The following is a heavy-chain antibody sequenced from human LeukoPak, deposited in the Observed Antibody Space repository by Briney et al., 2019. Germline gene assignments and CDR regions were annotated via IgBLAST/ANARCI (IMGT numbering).Heavy chain of an antibody. Sequence: GASVKVSCKATGYTFTSYDISWVRQATGQGLEWMGWMNPNSGNTGYAQKFQGRVTMTRNTSISTAYMELSSLRSEDTAVYYRARGRGSRGFDYWGQGTLVTVSS. CDR3: ARGRGSRGFDY. D-gene: IGHD3-10*01. CDR2: MNPNSGNT. V-gene: IGHV1-8*01. J-gene: IGHJ4*02. CDR1: GYTFTSYD.